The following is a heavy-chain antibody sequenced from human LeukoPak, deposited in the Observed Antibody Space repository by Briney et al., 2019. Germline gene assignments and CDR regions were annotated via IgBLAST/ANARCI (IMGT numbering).Heavy chain of an antibody. CDR3: ARAYYYDSSGYLYYFDY. J-gene: IGHJ4*02. CDR1: GYSFTSYW. V-gene: IGHV5-51*01. D-gene: IGHD3-22*01. Sequence: GESLKISCKGSGYSFTSYWIGWVRQMPGKGLEWMVIIYPGDSDTRYSPSFQGQVTISADKSISTAYLQWSSLKASDTAMYYCARAYYYDSSGYLYYFDYWGRGTLVTVSS. CDR2: IYPGDSDT.